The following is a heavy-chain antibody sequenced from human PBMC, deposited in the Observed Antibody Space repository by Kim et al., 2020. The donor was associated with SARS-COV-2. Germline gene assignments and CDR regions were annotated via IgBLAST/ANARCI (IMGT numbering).Heavy chain of an antibody. CDR3: ARDPPTGIAVA. V-gene: IGHV4-39*07. J-gene: IGHJ4*02. Sequence: TYYNPSLKSRVTISVDTSKNQFSLKLSSVTAADTAVYYCARDPPTGIAVAWGQGTLVTVSS. D-gene: IGHD6-19*01. CDR2: T.